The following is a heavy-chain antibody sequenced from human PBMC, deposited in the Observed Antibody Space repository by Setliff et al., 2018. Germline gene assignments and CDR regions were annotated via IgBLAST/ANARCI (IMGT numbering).Heavy chain of an antibody. CDR3: LLPCTSGWYNWVDP. V-gene: IGHV3-73*01. J-gene: IGHJ5*02. Sequence: GESLKISCAASGFTFSNAWMNWVRQAPGKGLEWVGRIKGKTDKYATDYGASAKGRFIISRDDSKKTAYLQMSSLRAEDTAMYYCLLPCTSGWYNWVDPWGQGTLVTVSS. CDR1: GFTFSNAW. D-gene: IGHD6-19*01. CDR2: IKGKTDKYAT.